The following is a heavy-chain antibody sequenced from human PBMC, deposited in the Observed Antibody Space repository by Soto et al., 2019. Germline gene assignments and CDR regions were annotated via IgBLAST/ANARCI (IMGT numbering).Heavy chain of an antibody. CDR3: ARESRFLEWLPNYYYMDV. D-gene: IGHD3-3*01. CDR1: GYTFTSYD. Sequence: ASVKVSCKASGYTFTSYDINWVRQAPGQGLEWMGWISAYNGNTNYAQKLQGRVTMTTDTSTSTAYMELRSLRSDDTAVYYCARESRFLEWLPNYYYMDVWGKGTTVTVSS. V-gene: IGHV1-18*01. CDR2: ISAYNGNT. J-gene: IGHJ6*03.